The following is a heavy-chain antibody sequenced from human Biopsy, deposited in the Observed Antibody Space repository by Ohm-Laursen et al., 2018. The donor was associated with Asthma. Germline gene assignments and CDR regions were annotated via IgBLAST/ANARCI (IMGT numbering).Heavy chain of an antibody. CDR2: ITFDGSTQ. J-gene: IGHJ4*02. Sequence: SLRLSCAASGRHFGSYNMQWARQAPGKGLEWVAVITFDGSTQHYGDSVKGRFTISRDNSKNMLFLQMNSLRAEDTAVYYCLRDTLGYYFDIWGQGTQVTVSS. CDR3: LRDTLGYYFDI. D-gene: IGHD6-13*01. CDR1: GRHFGSYN. V-gene: IGHV3-30-3*01.